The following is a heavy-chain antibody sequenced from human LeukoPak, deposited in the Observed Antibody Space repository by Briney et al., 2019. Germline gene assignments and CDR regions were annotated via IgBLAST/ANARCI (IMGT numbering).Heavy chain of an antibody. CDR3: ARDPEMFGADYYYGMDV. V-gene: IGHV3-21*01. Sequence: GGSLRLSCAASGFTFSSYSMNWVRQAPGKGLEWVSSISSSSSYIYYADSVKGRFTISRDNAKNSLYLQVNSLRAVYTGVYYCARDPEMFGADYYYGMDVWGQGTTVTVSS. CDR2: ISSSSSYI. J-gene: IGHJ6*02. D-gene: IGHD3-10*02. CDR1: GFTFSSYS.